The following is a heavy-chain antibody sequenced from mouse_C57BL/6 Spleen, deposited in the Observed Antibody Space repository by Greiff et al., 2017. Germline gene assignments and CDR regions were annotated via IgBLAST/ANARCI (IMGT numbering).Heavy chain of an antibody. CDR1: GYTFTDYY. J-gene: IGHJ3*01. Sequence: EVQLQQSGPELVKPGASVKISCKASGYTFTDYYMNWVKQSHGKSLEWIGDINPNNGGTSYNQKFKGKATLTVDKSSSTAYMGLRSLTSEDSAVYYCAPFITTVVAPAYWGQGTLVTVSA. D-gene: IGHD1-1*01. V-gene: IGHV1-26*01. CDR3: APFITTVVAPAY. CDR2: INPNNGGT.